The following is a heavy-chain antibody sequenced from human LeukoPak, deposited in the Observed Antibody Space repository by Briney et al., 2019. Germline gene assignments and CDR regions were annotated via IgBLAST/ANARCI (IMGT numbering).Heavy chain of an antibody. CDR2: ISSNGGST. D-gene: IGHD3-10*01. J-gene: IGHJ4*02. V-gene: IGHV3-64*01. CDR3: ARADGSGSYGS. Sequence: GSLRLSCAASGFTFSSYTMHWVRQAPGKGLEYVSAISSNGGSTYYANSVKGRFTISRDNSKNTLYLQMGSLRAEDMAVYYCARADGSGSYGSWGQETLVTVSS. CDR1: GFTFSSYT.